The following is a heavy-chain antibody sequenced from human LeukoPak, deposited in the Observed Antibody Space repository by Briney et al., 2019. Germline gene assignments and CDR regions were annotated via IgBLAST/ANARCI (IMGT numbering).Heavy chain of an antibody. CDR2: ISSSSSYI. CDR1: GFTFSNAW. V-gene: IGHV3-21*01. CDR3: ARDWNYYDSSGYYPYYYGMDV. J-gene: IGHJ6*02. Sequence: PGGSLRLSCAASGFTFSNAWMNWVRQAPGKGLEWVSSISSSSSYIYYADSVKGRFTISRDNAKNSLYLQMNGLRAEDTAVYYCARDWNYYDSSGYYPYYYGMDVWGQGTTVTVSS. D-gene: IGHD3-22*01.